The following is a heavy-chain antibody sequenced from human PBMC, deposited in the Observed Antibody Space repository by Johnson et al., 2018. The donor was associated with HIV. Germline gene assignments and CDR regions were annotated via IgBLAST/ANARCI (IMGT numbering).Heavy chain of an antibody. Sequence: EVQLVESGGGLVKPGGSLRLSCAASGFTFSNAWMSWVRQAPGKGLEWVGRIKSKTDGGTTDYAAPVKGRFTISRDNAKNSLYLQMNSLRAEDTALYYCARDDTMMHGFDIWGQGTMVTVSS. V-gene: IGHV3-15*05. J-gene: IGHJ3*02. CDR3: ARDDTMMHGFDI. D-gene: IGHD3-22*01. CDR2: IKSKTDGGTT. CDR1: GFTFSNAW.